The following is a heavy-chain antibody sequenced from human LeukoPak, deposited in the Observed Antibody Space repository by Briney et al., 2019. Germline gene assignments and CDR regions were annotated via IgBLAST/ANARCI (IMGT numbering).Heavy chain of an antibody. CDR1: GGSISSYY. CDR2: IYTSGST. D-gene: IGHD2-8*01. CDR3: ARDRAQVYAIFRGFDP. Sequence: SETPSLTCTVSGGSISSYYWSWIRQPAGKGLEWIGRIYTSGSTNYNPSLKSRVTMSVDTSKSQFSLKLSSVTAADTAMYYCARDRAQVYAIFRGFDPWGQGTPVTVSS. V-gene: IGHV4-4*07. J-gene: IGHJ5*02.